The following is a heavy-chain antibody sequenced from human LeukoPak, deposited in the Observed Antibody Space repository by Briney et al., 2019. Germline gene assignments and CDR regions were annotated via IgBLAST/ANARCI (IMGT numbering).Heavy chain of an antibody. Sequence: ASVKVSCKASGYTFSSYDINWVRQATGQGLEWMGWMNPNSGNTGYAQKFQGRLNMTRNTSIDAAYMELSSLRSDDTAVYYCARRVGSGWPVQHWGQGTLVTVSS. CDR2: MNPNSGNT. V-gene: IGHV1-8*01. J-gene: IGHJ1*01. D-gene: IGHD6-19*01. CDR1: GYTFSSYD. CDR3: ARRVGSGWPVQH.